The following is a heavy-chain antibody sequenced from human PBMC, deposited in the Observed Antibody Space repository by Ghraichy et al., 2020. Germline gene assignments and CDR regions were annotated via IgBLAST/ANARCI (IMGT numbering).Heavy chain of an antibody. V-gene: IGHV3-23*01. Sequence: GGSLRLSCAASGFTISDYGMTWVRQAPGKGLEWVSGIIGSGDYTYYADSVKGRFTISRDNSKNILYLGMNSLRAEDTAVYYCAKVLLFPLGYFDHWGQGTLVTVSS. D-gene: IGHD3-3*01. J-gene: IGHJ4*02. CDR2: IIGSGDYT. CDR3: AKVLLFPLGYFDH. CDR1: GFTISDYG.